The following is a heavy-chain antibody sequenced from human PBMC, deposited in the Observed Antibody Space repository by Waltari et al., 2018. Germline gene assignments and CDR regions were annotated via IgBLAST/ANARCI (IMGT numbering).Heavy chain of an antibody. CDR3: ARGYRDSSGYYATFDI. V-gene: IGHV3-21*01. CDR2: ISSSSYR. CDR1: GFTLSTYS. Sequence: EVQLVESGGGLVKPGGSLRLSCAASGFTLSTYSMNWVRQAPGKGLEWGSSISSSSYRYYADSGKGRFTISRDNAKNSLYLQMNRLRVEDTAVYYCARGYRDSSGYYATFDIWGQGTMVTVSS. D-gene: IGHD3-22*01. J-gene: IGHJ3*02.